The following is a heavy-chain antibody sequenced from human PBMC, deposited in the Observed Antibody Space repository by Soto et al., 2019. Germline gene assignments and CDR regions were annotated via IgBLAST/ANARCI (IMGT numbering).Heavy chain of an antibody. Sequence: SETLSLTCTVDSISTYYWNWIRQPPGKGLEWIGYIYNIGRTNYNPSLKSRVTISIDTSKNQFSLKLSSVTAADTAVYYCARHPPGYCSGGSCYSPYYFDYWGQGTLVTVS. V-gene: IGHV4-59*08. D-gene: IGHD2-15*01. CDR3: ARHPPGYCSGGSCYSPYYFDY. J-gene: IGHJ4*02. CDR1: DSISTYY. CDR2: IYNIGRT.